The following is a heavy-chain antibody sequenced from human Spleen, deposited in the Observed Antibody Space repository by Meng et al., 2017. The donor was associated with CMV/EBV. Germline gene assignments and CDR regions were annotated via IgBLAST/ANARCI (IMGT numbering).Heavy chain of an antibody. J-gene: IGHJ3*02. D-gene: IGHD1-7*01. CDR1: GGSISSSSYY. CDR3: ARIGTTSRFGAFDI. Sequence: SETLSLTCTVPGGSISSSSYYWGWIRQPPGKGLEWIAYIYYSGSTNYSPSLRSRVTISVDTSKNQFSLRLHSGVAADTAVYYCARIGTTSRFGAFDIWGQGTMVTVSS. V-gene: IGHV4-61*05. CDR2: IYYSGST.